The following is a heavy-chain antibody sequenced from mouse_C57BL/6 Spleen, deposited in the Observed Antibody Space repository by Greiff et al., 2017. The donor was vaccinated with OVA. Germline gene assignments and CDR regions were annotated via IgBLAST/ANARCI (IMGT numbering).Heavy chain of an antibody. J-gene: IGHJ3*01. Sequence: QVQLQQSGPELVKPGASVKISCKASGYAFSSSWMNWVKQRPGQGLEWIGRIYPGDGDTNYNGKFKGKATLTADKSSSTAYMQLSSLTSEDSAVYLCANHYDRFACWGQGTLVTVSA. CDR3: ANHYDRFAC. CDR2: IYPGDGDT. V-gene: IGHV1-82*01. D-gene: IGHD2-4*01. CDR1: GYAFSSSW.